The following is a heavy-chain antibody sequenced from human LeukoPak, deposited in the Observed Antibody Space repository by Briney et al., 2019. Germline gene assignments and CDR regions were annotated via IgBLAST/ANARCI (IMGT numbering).Heavy chain of an antibody. CDR2: IIPIFGTA. CDR1: GGTFSSYA. Sequence: SVKVSCKASGGTFSSYAISWFEQPPDQGLEWMGGIIPIFGTANYAQKFQGRVTITTDESTSTAYMELSSLRSEDTAVYYCARGGGYAPAWWGQGTLVTVSS. CDR3: ARGGGYAPAW. J-gene: IGHJ4*02. V-gene: IGHV1-69*05. D-gene: IGHD6-25*01.